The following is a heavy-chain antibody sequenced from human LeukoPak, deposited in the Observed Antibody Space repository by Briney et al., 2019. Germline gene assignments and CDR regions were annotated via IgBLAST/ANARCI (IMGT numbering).Heavy chain of an antibody. Sequence: ASVKVSCKASGYTFSTYGVTWVRQAPGQGLEWMGWLSGYNGNTNYAQKVQGRVTMTADTSTSTVYMELSSLKASDTAMYYCARLRIDFWSGYSGAGFDYWGQGTLVTVSS. J-gene: IGHJ4*02. V-gene: IGHV1-18*01. CDR3: ARLRIDFWSGYSGAGFDY. D-gene: IGHD3-3*01. CDR1: GYTFSTYG. CDR2: LSGYNGNT.